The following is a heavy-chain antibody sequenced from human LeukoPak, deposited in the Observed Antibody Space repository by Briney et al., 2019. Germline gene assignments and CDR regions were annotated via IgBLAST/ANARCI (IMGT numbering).Heavy chain of an antibody. CDR1: GFSISTYG. Sequence: GGSLRLSRAASGFSISTYGMHWVRQAPGKGLEWVAVIWYDGNNRFYRDSVKGRFTISRDISENMLYLQMNSLRAEDTAIYYCIKSQNTGLTFLYPWGLGGLGTGSP. CDR3: IKSQNTGLTFLYP. J-gene: IGHJ5*02. CDR2: IWYDGNNR. D-gene: IGHD1-1*01. V-gene: IGHV3-33*01.